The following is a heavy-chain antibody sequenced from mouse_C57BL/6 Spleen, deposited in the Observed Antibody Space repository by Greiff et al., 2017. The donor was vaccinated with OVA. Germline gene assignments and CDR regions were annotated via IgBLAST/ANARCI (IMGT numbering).Heavy chain of an antibody. CDR1: GYAFSSSW. V-gene: IGHV1-82*01. CDR2: IYPGDGDT. D-gene: IGHD1-1*01. Sequence: QVQLQQSGPELVKPGASVKISCKASGYAFSSSWMNWVKQRPGKGLEWIGRIYPGDGDTNYNGKFKGKATLTADKSSSTAYMQLSSLTSEDSAVYFCARSSGYGSSSYYYAMDYWGQGTSVTVSS. CDR3: ARSSGYGSSSYYYAMDY. J-gene: IGHJ4*01.